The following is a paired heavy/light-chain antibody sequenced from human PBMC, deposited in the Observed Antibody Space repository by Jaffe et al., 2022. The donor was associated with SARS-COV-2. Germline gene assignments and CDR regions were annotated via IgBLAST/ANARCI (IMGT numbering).Heavy chain of an antibody. Sequence: QVQLQQWGAGLLKPSETLSLTCAVYGGSFSGYYWSWIRQPPGKGLEWIGEINHSGSTNYNPSLKSRVTISVDTSKNQFSLKLSSVTAADTAVYYCARGGITMVRGGRKNCFDYWGQGTLVTVSS. CDR3: ARGGITMVRGGRKNCFDY. CDR1: GGSFSGYY. J-gene: IGHJ4*02. V-gene: IGHV4-34*01. D-gene: IGHD3-10*01. CDR2: INHSGST.
Light chain of an antibody. J-gene: IGLJ1*01. V-gene: IGLV2-23*01. Sequence: QSALTQPASVSGSPGQSITISCTGTSSDVGSYNLVSWYQQHPGKAPKLMIYEGSKRPSGVSNRFSGSKSGNTASLTISGLQAEDEADYYCCSYAGSSPLYVFGTGTKVTVL. CDR3: CSYAGSSPLYV. CDR2: EGS. CDR1: SSDVGSYNL.